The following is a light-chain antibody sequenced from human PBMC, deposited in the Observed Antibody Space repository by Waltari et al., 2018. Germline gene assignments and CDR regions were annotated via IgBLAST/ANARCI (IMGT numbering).Light chain of an antibody. CDR1: QSVGRGY. CDR3: QQYDTSPLN. Sequence: EKILTQSPGTLPLSPWDRATPSCRARQSVGRGYLAWYQQKPGQAPRLPIYGVSSRATGIPDRFSGSGSGTDFTLTISRLEPEDFAVYYCQQYDTSPLNFGGGTKVE. CDR2: GVS. V-gene: IGKV3-20*01. J-gene: IGKJ4*01.